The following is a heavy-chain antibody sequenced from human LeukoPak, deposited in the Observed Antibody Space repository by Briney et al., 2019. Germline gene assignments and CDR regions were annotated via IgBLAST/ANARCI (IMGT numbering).Heavy chain of an antibody. D-gene: IGHD3-9*01. V-gene: IGHV3-23*01. Sequence: PGGSLRLSCAASGFTFSSYAMSWVRQAPGKGLEWVSAISGSGGSTYYADSVKGRFTISRDNSKNTLYLQMNSLRAEDTAVYYCAKDLYDILTGYYAFDYWGQGTLVTVSS. CDR2: ISGSGGST. J-gene: IGHJ4*02. CDR3: AKDLYDILTGYYAFDY. CDR1: GFTFSSYA.